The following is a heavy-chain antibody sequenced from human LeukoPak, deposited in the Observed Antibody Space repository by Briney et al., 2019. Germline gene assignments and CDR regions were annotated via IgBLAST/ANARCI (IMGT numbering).Heavy chain of an antibody. V-gene: IGHV4-59*01. CDR2: IYYSGST. Sequence: SETLSLTCTVSGGSISSYYWSWIRQPPGKGLEWIAYIYYSGSTNYNPSLKSRVTISVDTSKNQFSLKLSSVTAADTAVYYCARRPYYDILTGYSDPFDYWGQGTLVTVSS. CDR1: GGSISSYY. CDR3: ARRPYYDILTGYSDPFDY. D-gene: IGHD3-9*01. J-gene: IGHJ4*02.